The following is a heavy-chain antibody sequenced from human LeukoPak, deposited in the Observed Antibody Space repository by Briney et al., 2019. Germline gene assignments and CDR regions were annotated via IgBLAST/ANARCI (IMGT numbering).Heavy chain of an antibody. CDR1: GFTFSSYD. J-gene: IGHJ4*02. V-gene: IGHV3-13*01. CDR2: IGTAGDT. Sequence: PGGSLRLSCAASGFTFSSYDMHWVRQATGKGLEWVSAIGTAGDTYYPGSVKGRFTISRENAKNSLYLQMNSLRAGNTAVYYCARGGSSGSYRGAIDYWGQGTLVTVSS. D-gene: IGHD1-26*01. CDR3: ARGGSSGSYRGAIDY.